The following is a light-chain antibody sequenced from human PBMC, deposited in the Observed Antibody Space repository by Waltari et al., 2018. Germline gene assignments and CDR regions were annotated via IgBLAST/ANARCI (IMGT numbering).Light chain of an antibody. CDR2: DAS. Sequence: IQLSQSPSPLSESVTDRVTIACRPSQGINSALAWYQLKQGKAPELLIYDASSLESGVPSRFSGSGSGTDCTLTISSLQPEDFATYYCQQFKSVGQRTRLEIK. V-gene: IGKV1-13*02. CDR1: QGINSA. CDR3: QQFKS. J-gene: IGKJ5*01.